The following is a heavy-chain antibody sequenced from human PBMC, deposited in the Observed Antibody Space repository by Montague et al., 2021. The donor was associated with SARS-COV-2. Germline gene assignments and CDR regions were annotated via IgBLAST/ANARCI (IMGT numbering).Heavy chain of an antibody. D-gene: IGHD2-2*01. CDR3: ARSRFVVVPAAMSFGHSYFDP. V-gene: IGHV4-59*01. CDR1: GASIGTNY. Sequence: SETLSLTCSVSGASIGTNYWSWIRQPPGGGLEWIGYAYHNGSTNXNPSLRRRVTMSLETSKNQFSLNVTSVTAADTAVYHCARSRFVVVPAAMSFGHSYFDPWGQGRLVTVSS. J-gene: IGHJ5*02. CDR2: AYHNGST.